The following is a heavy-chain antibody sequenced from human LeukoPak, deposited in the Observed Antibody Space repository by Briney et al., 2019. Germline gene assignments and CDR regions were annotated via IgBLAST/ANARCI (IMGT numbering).Heavy chain of an antibody. CDR3: ARDRYFSA. Sequence: GGSLRLPCAASGFTFNTYGMSWVRQAPGKGLEWVANIEGDESERYYVDSVKGRFTISRDNAKNSVYLQMNSLRAEDTAVYYWARDRYFSAWGQGTLVTVSS. J-gene: IGHJ4*03. CDR2: IEGDESER. D-gene: IGHD3-9*01. V-gene: IGHV3-7*01. CDR1: GFTFNTYG.